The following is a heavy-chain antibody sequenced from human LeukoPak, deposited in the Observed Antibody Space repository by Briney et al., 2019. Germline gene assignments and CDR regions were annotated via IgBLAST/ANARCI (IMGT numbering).Heavy chain of an antibody. CDR2: ISGSGGST. CDR3: AKGYGYSSADFDY. J-gene: IGHJ4*02. V-gene: IGHV3-23*01. D-gene: IGHD6-19*01. Sequence: TGGSLRLSCAASGFTFSSYDMSWVRQAPGKELEWVSAISGSGGSTYYADSVKGRFTISRDDSKNTLYLQMNSLRAEDTAVYYCAKGYGYSSADFDYWGQGNLVTVSS. CDR1: GFTFSSYD.